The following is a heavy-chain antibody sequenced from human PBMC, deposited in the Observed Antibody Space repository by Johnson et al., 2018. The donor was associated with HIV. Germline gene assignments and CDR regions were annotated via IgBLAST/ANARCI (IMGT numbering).Heavy chain of an antibody. Sequence: VQLVESGGGLVQPGGSLRLSCAASGFTVSSNYMSWVRQAPGKGLEWVSIIYSGGNTYYADSVKGRFTISRDNSKNTLYLQMNSLRAEATAVYYCAGDGGGARQGAFDIWGQGTMVTVSS. V-gene: IGHV3-66*02. CDR2: IYSGGNT. CDR1: GFTVSSNY. J-gene: IGHJ3*02. CDR3: AGDGGGARQGAFDI. D-gene: IGHD6-6*01.